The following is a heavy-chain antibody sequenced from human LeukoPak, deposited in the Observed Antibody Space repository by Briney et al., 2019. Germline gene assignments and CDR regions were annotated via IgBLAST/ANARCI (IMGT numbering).Heavy chain of an antibody. CDR2: ISYDGSNK. CDR3: AKHRQWESNEFDY. J-gene: IGHJ4*02. V-gene: IGHV3-30*18. CDR1: GFTFSSYG. D-gene: IGHD1-26*01. Sequence: GGSLRLSCAASGFTFSSYGMHWVRQAPGKGLEWVAVISYDGSNKYYADSVKGRFTISRDNSKNTLYLQMNSLRAEDTAVYYCAKHRQWESNEFDYWGQGTLVTVSS.